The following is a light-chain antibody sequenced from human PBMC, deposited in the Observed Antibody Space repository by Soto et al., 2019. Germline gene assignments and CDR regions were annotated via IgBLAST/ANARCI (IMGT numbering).Light chain of an antibody. CDR1: QSISVTY. J-gene: IGKJ4*01. Sequence: EIVLTQSPGTLSLSPGERATLSCRASQSISVTYLAWYQQKPGQAPRLLIYTTSIRATGIPDRFSGSGSGTDFTLTISRLEPEDFAVYYCQHYDSSAPLIFGGGTKVDIK. V-gene: IGKV3-20*01. CDR3: QHYDSSAPLI. CDR2: TTS.